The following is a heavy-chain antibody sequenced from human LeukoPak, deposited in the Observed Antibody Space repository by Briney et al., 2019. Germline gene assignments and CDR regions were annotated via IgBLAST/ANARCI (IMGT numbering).Heavy chain of an antibody. J-gene: IGHJ6*03. V-gene: IGHV4-59*01. CDR2: IYYSGST. D-gene: IGHD6-13*01. Sequence: PSETLSLTCTVSGGSISSYYWSWIRQPPGKGLEWIGYIYYSGSTNYNPSLKSRVTISVDTSKNQFSLKLSSVTAADTAVYYCARGVRIAAAGRNYYYYMDVWGKGTTVTVSS. CDR3: ARGVRIAAAGRNYYYYMDV. CDR1: GGSISSYY.